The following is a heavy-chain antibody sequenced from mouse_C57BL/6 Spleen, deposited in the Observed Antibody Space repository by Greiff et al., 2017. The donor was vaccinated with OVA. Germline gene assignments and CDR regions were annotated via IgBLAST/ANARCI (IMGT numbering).Heavy chain of an antibody. CDR1: GYSFTDYN. D-gene: IGHD1-1*01. V-gene: IGHV1-39*01. Sequence: VQLQQSGPELVKPGASVKISCKASGYSFTDYNMNWVKQSNGKSLEWIGGINPNDGTTSYNQKFKGKATLTVDQSSSTAYMQLNSLTSEDSAVYYCARSICYCGSNYFDYWGQGTTLTVSS. CDR2: INPNDGTT. CDR3: ARSICYCGSNYFDY. J-gene: IGHJ2*01.